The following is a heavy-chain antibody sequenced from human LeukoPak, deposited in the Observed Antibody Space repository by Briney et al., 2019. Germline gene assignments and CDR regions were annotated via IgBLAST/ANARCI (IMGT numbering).Heavy chain of an antibody. CDR1: GGSISTSSYY. D-gene: IGHD3-22*01. CDR3: ARVTGYMIEDYFDY. V-gene: IGHV4-39*07. Sequence: SETLSLTCSVSGGSISTSSYYWGWIRQPPGKGLEWIGTIYYSGSTYYNPSLKSRVTISVDTSKNQFSLRLSSVTAADTAVYYCARVTGYMIEDYFDYWGQGTLVTVSS. CDR2: IYYSGST. J-gene: IGHJ4*02.